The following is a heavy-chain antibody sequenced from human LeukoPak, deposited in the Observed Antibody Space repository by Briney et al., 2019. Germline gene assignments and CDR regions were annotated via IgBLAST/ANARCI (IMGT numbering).Heavy chain of an antibody. CDR3: TANYDSSGYIYFDY. J-gene: IGHJ4*02. V-gene: IGHV1-2*02. CDR2: INPHSGGT. CDR1: GYTFTGYY. D-gene: IGHD3-22*01. Sequence: ASVKVSCKASGYTFTGYYMHWLRQAPGQGLEWMGWINPHSGGTNYAQKFQGRVTITTDESTSTAYMELSSLRSEDTAVYYCTANYDSSGYIYFDYWGQGTLVTVSS.